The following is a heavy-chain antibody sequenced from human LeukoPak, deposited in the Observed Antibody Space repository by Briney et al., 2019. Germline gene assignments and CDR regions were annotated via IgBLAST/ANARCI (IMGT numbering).Heavy chain of an antibody. Sequence: GGSLRLSFAASEFTFSRNNMTWVRKAQGKGRGGASVFYSGGSTYYADSVRGRFTISRDNSKNTLYLQMNSLRADDTAVYYCARWARSGTTPPWFDPWGQGTLVTVSS. CDR3: ARWARSGTTPPWFDP. J-gene: IGHJ5*02. D-gene: IGHD1-1*01. CDR1: EFTFSRNN. V-gene: IGHV3-66*02. CDR2: FYSGGST.